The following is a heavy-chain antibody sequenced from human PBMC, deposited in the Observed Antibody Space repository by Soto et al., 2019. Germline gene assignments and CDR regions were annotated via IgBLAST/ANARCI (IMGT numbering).Heavy chain of an antibody. D-gene: IGHD6-13*01. CDR1: GFSVSSNS. V-gene: IGHV3-53*01. CDR2: IHSDVTT. CDR3: ARELSGSWYNWFDP. J-gene: IGHJ5*02. Sequence: EMQLVESGGGWIQPGESLRLSCAASGFSVSSNSMNWVRQAPGKVLEWVSVIHSDVTTYFADSVKGRFIISRDNSKNTLYLQMNRLRAADTAIYYCARELSGSWYNWFDPWGQGTLVTVSS.